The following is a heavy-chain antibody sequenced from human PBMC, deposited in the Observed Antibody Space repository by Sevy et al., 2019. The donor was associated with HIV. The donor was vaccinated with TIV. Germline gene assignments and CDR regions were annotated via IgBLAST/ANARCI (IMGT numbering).Heavy chain of an antibody. V-gene: IGHV3-15*01. CDR3: TTDQGQILWCRELLYLPNAHYYYGMDV. CDR2: IKSKTDGGTT. Sequence: GGSLRLSCAASGFTFSNAWMSWVRQAPGKGLEWVGRIKSKTDGGTTDYAETVKGRFNISRADSKNTKYLQLNSLKTEGTAVYYCTTDQGQILWCRELLYLPNAHYYYGMDVWGQGTTVTVSS. D-gene: IGHD3-10*01. CDR1: GFTFSNAW. J-gene: IGHJ6*02.